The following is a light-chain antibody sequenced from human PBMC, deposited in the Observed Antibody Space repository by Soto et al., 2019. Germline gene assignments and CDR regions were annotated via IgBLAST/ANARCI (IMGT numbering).Light chain of an antibody. CDR3: QQYYSFPPT. Sequence: DIQMTQSPSTLSASLGDRVTITCRASQSISSWLAWYQQKPGKAPELLIYAASTLQSGVPSRFSGSGSGTDFTLTISCLQSEDFATYYCQQYYSFPPTSGQGTKV. J-gene: IGKJ1*01. V-gene: IGKV1-5*01. CDR1: QSISSW. CDR2: AAS.